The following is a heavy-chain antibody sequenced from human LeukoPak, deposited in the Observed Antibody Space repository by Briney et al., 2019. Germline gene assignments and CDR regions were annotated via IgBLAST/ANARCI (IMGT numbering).Heavy chain of an antibody. CDR3: ARGPMLRGVVIRRSKSGYFDY. D-gene: IGHD3-10*01. J-gene: IGHJ4*02. V-gene: IGHV3-48*03. Sequence: GGSLRLSCAASGFTFSSYEMNWVRQAPGKGLEWVSYISSSGSTIYYADSVKGRFTISRENAKSSLYLQMNSLRAEDTAVYYCARGPMLRGVVIRRSKSGYFDYWGQGTLVTVSS. CDR2: ISSSGSTI. CDR1: GFTFSSYE.